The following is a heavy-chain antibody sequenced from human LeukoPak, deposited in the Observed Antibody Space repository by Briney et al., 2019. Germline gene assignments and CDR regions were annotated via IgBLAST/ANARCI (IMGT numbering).Heavy chain of an antibody. V-gene: IGHV1-18*01. CDR3: ARDLSWDIVVVPAAH. J-gene: IGHJ4*02. D-gene: IGHD2-2*01. Sequence: ASVKVSCKASGYTFTSYGISWVRQAPGQGLEWMGWISAYNGNTNYAQKLQGRVTMTTDTSTSTAYRELRSLRSDDTAVYYCARDLSWDIVVVPAAHWGQGTLVTVSS. CDR2: ISAYNGNT. CDR1: GYTFTSYG.